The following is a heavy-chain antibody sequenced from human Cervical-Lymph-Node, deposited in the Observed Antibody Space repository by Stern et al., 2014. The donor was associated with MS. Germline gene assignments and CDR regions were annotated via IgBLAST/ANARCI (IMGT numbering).Heavy chain of an antibody. V-gene: IGHV4-59*01. CDR3: ARCDPDYFDY. CDR1: GGSISSYY. J-gene: IGHJ4*02. Sequence: QVQLQESGPGLVKPSETLSLTCTVSGGSISSYYWSWIRQPPGKGLEWIGYIYYSGSTTYNPSLKSRVTISVDTSKNQFSLKLSSVTAADTAVYYCARCDPDYFDYWGQGTLVTVSS. CDR2: IYYSGST.